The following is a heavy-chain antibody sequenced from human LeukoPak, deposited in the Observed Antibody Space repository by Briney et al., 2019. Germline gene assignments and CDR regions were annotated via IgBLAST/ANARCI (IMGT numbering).Heavy chain of an antibody. J-gene: IGHJ4*02. D-gene: IGHD6-19*01. CDR2: IWYDGSNK. Sequence: RSLRLSCAASGFTFSSYGMHWVRQAPGKRLEWVAVIWYDGSNKYYANSVKGRFTISRDNSKNTLYLQMNSLRAEDTAVYYCARWSYSSGWYHFDYWGQGTLVTVSS. CDR1: GFTFSSYG. V-gene: IGHV3-33*01. CDR3: ARWSYSSGWYHFDY.